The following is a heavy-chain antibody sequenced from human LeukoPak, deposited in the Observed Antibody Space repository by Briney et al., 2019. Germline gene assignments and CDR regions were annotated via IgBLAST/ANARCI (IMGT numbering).Heavy chain of an antibody. J-gene: IGHJ4*02. Sequence: GGSLRLSCEASTFTASKFTFTNAWMSWVRQAPGKGLEWVGRIKSEIDGGTSDYGAPVKGRFTISRDDSRDTLHLQMNSLKTEDTAVYYCATDRLDYWGQGTLVTVSS. V-gene: IGHV3-15*01. CDR1: KFTFTNAW. CDR3: ATDRLDY. CDR2: IKSEIDGGTS. D-gene: IGHD6-6*01.